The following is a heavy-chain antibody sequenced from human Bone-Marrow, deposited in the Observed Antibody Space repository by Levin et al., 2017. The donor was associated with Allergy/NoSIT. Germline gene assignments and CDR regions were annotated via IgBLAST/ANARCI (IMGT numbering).Heavy chain of an antibody. CDR2: ISYHGNNK. D-gene: IGHD2-15*01. Sequence: GGSLRLSCAASGFTFSRYGMHWVRQAPGKGLEWVAVISYHGNNKYYADSVKGRFTVSRDNSKNTVYLQMNSLRPDDTAVYYCAKAEDVVVVVATAIFDYWGQGSLVTVSS. CDR3: AKAEDVVVVVATAIFDY. CDR1: GFTFSRYG. V-gene: IGHV3-30*18. J-gene: IGHJ4*02.